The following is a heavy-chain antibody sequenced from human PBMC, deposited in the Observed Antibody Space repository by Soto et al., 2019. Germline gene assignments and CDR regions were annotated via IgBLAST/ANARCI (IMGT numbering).Heavy chain of an antibody. V-gene: IGHV4-4*02. J-gene: IGHJ4*02. D-gene: IGHD1-7*01. CDR1: GGSFTSNNW. CDR2: IYRTGST. CDR3: ASRDPGTSVDY. Sequence: LSLTCAVSGGSFTSNNWWTWVRQPLGQGLEWIGEIYRTGSTNYNPSLKSRVTISLDKSENQFSLKVTSLTAADTAVYYCASRDPGTSVDYWGQGTLVTVSS.